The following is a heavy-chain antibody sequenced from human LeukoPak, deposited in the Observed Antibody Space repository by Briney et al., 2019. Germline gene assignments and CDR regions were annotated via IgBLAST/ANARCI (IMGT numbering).Heavy chain of an antibody. CDR3: ARVLWFGELYYMDV. J-gene: IGHJ6*03. Sequence: GGSLRLSCAASGFTFSSYWMSWVRQAPGKGLEWVANIKQDGSEKYYVDSVKGRFTISRDNAKNSLYLQMNSLRAEDTAVYYCARVLWFGELYYMDVWGKGTTVTVSS. CDR2: IKQDGSEK. CDR1: GFTFSSYW. D-gene: IGHD3-10*01. V-gene: IGHV3-7*04.